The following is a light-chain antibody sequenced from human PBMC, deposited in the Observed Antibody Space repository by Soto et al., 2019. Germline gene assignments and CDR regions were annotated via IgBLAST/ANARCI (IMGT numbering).Light chain of an antibody. CDR3: QQYGSSGT. CDR1: QSVSNTY. Sequence: EIVLTQSPGTLSLSPGERATLSCRASQSVSNTYLAWYQQKPGQDPRLLIYGASNRATGIPDRFSGSVSGTDFTLTISRLEPEDFAVYYCQQYGSSGTFGQGTKVDIK. CDR2: GAS. V-gene: IGKV3-20*01. J-gene: IGKJ1*01.